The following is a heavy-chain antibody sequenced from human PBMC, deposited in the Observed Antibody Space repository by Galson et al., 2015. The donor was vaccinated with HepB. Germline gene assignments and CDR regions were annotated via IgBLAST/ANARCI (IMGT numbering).Heavy chain of an antibody. V-gene: IGHV3-30-3*01. CDR3: ASIPATAIPGAGN. CDR1: GFTFSSYA. CDR2: ISYDGSNK. D-gene: IGHD2-2*02. Sequence: SLRLSCAASGFTFSSYAMHWVRQAPGKGLEWVAVISYDGSNKYYADSVKGRFTISRDNSKNTLYLQMNSLRAEDTAVYYCASIPATAIPGAGNWGQGTLVTVSS. J-gene: IGHJ4*02.